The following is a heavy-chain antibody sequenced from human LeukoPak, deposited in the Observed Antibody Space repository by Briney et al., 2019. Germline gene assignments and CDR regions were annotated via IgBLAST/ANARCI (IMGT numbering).Heavy chain of an antibody. Sequence: PGASLRLSCAASGFTFSSYAMSWVRQAPGKGLVWVSAISGSGGSTYYADSVKGRFTISRDNSKNTLYLQMNSLRAEDTAVYYCAKDLYKLTTVTTFGDYWGQGTLVTVSS. CDR1: GFTFSSYA. J-gene: IGHJ4*02. CDR2: ISGSGGST. V-gene: IGHV3-23*01. CDR3: AKDLYKLTTVTTFGDY. D-gene: IGHD4-17*01.